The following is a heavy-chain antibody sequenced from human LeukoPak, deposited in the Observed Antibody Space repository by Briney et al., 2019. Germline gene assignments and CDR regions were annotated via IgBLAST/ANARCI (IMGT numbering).Heavy chain of an antibody. V-gene: IGHV3-13*01. Sequence: PGGSLRLSCAASGFTFSDYDMHWVRQATGKGLEWVSAIGTAGDTYYTGSVEGRFTISRENAKNSLYLQMNSLRAGDTAVYYCARVAKERVGGVYYFDYWGQRTLVTVSS. CDR1: GFTFSDYD. D-gene: IGHD1-1*01. CDR2: IGTAGDT. J-gene: IGHJ4*02. CDR3: ARVAKERVGGVYYFDY.